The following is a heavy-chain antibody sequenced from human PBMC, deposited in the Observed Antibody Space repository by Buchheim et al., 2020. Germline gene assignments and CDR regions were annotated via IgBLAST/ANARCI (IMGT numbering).Heavy chain of an antibody. J-gene: IGHJ6*02. CDR1: GGSFSGYY. Sequence: QVQLQQWGAGLLKPSETLSLTCAVYGGSFSGYYWSWIRQPPGKGLEWIGEINHSGSTNYNPSLKSRVTISVDTSKNQFSLKLSSVTAADTAVYYCARERAVAGPIYYYYYGMDVWGQGTT. CDR2: INHSGST. D-gene: IGHD6-19*01. V-gene: IGHV4-34*01. CDR3: ARERAVAGPIYYYYYGMDV.